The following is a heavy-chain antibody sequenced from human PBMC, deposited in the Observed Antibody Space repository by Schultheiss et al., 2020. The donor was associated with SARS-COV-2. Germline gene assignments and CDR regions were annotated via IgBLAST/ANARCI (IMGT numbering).Heavy chain of an antibody. J-gene: IGHJ4*02. CDR2: ISGSGGST. CDR1: GFTFSSYE. D-gene: IGHD2-2*01. Sequence: GGSLRLSCAASGFTFSSYEMNWVRQAPGKGLEWVSAISGSGGSTYYADSVKGRFTISRDNSKNTLYLQMNSLRAEDTAVYYCAKSLGVVVPAASYFDYWGQGTLVTVSS. V-gene: IGHV3-23*01. CDR3: AKSLGVVVPAASYFDY.